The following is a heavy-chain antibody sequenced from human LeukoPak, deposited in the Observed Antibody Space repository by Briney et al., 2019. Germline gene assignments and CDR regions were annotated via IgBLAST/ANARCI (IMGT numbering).Heavy chain of an antibody. CDR1: GYSISSGYY. CDR3: ARNEDYYDSSVPGY. CDR2: IYRSGST. V-gene: IGHV4-38-2*02. Sequence: SETLSLTCTVSGYSISSGYYWGWIRQPPGKGLEWIGSIYRSGSTYYNPSLKSRVTISVDTSKNQFSLKLSSVTAADTAMYYCARNEDYYDSSVPGYWGQGTLVTVSS. J-gene: IGHJ4*02. D-gene: IGHD3-22*01.